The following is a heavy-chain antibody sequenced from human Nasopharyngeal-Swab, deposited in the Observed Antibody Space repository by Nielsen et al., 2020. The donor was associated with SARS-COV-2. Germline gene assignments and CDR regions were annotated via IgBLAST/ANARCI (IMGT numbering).Heavy chain of an antibody. J-gene: IGHJ3*02. CDR3: AKGGGTTGTVGLDI. Sequence: GESLKISCAASGFTFSSYGMHWVRQAPGKGLEWVAVISCDGSNKYYADSVKGRFTISRDNSKNTLYLQMNGLRAEDTAVYYCAKGGGTTGTVGLDIWGQGTMVTVSS. D-gene: IGHD1-1*01. V-gene: IGHV3-30*18. CDR1: GFTFSSYG. CDR2: ISCDGSNK.